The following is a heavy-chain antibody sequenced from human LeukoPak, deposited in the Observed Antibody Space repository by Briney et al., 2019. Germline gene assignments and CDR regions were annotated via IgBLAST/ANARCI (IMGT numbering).Heavy chain of an antibody. CDR2: ISYDGSNK. J-gene: IGHJ4*02. Sequence: GGSLRLSCAASGFTFSSYAMHWVRQAPGKGLEWVAVISYDGSNKYYADSVKGRFTISRDNSKNTLYLQMNSLRAEDTAVYYCARGYYDFWSGYYTVLDWGQGTLVTVSS. CDR1: GFTFSSYA. CDR3: ARGYYDFWSGYYTVLD. D-gene: IGHD3-3*01. V-gene: IGHV3-30-3*01.